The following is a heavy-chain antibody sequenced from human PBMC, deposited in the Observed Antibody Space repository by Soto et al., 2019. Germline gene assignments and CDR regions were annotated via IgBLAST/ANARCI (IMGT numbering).Heavy chain of an antibody. CDR1: GFTFSSYG. D-gene: IGHD2-2*01. J-gene: IGHJ4*02. CDR2: ISNDGSNK. CDR3: AKCEETTYCSSTSCYCWDFDY. Sequence: QVQLVESGGGVVQPGRSLRLSCAASGFTFSSYGMHWVRQAPGKGLEWVAVISNDGSNKYYADSVKGRFTISRDNSNNTLYVHMNGLRAEDTAVYYCAKCEETTYCSSTSCYCWDFDYWGQGTLGTVSS. V-gene: IGHV3-30*18.